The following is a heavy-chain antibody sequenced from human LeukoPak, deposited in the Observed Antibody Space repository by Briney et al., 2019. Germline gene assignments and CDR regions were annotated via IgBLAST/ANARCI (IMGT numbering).Heavy chain of an antibody. V-gene: IGHV4-34*09. Sequence: PSETLSLTCAVYGGSFSGYYWSWIRQPPGKGLEWIGEINHSGSTNYNPSLKSRVTISVDTSKNQFSLKLSSVTAADTAVYHCARGRRAIAPWGQGTLVTVSS. CDR1: GGSFSGYY. J-gene: IGHJ5*02. CDR3: ARGRRAIAP. D-gene: IGHD5-12*01. CDR2: INHSGST.